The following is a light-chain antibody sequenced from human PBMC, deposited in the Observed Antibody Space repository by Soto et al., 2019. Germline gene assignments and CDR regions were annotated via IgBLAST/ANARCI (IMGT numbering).Light chain of an antibody. CDR2: AAS. Sequence: EIVLPQSPGTLSLSPWERATVSCRASQSVSNNYLACYQQKPGQAPRLLIYAASNRSRGIPDRFGDSGSGADFTLTVSRLQPEDFAVYYCQQYETAPWTFGQGTKLEI. J-gene: IGKJ1*01. CDR3: QQYETAPWT. V-gene: IGKV3-20*01. CDR1: QSVSNNY.